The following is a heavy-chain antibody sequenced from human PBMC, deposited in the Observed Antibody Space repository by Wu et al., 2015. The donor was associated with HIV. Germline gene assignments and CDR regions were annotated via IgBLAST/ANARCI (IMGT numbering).Heavy chain of an antibody. J-gene: IGHJ5*02. V-gene: IGHV1-18*01. Sequence: QGHLVQSGTEVKKPGASVKVSCKASGYTFTSYGISWVRQAPGQGLEWMGWISPYNGHTDYPQKFQGRVTMTTDTSTTTAYMELRSLRSDDTAVYYXARDLRSSSRWFEDYNWFDPGAREPWSPSLQ. D-gene: IGHD6-13*01. CDR2: ISPYNGHT. CDR3: ARDLRSSSRWFEDYNWFDP. CDR1: GYTFTSYG.